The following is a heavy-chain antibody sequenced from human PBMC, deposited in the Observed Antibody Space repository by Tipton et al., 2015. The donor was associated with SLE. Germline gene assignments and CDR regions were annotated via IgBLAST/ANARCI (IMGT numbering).Heavy chain of an antibody. D-gene: IGHD3-3*01. Sequence: SLRLSCAASGFSISSYWMHWVRQVPGRGLMWVSRINRDGTYTNYADSVKGRFTISRDNSKNTLYLQMNSLRGEDTAVYYCASSLLTVFAGFDYWGQGTLVTVSS. J-gene: IGHJ4*02. V-gene: IGHV3-74*01. CDR1: GFSISSYW. CDR3: ASSLLTVFAGFDY. CDR2: INRDGTYT.